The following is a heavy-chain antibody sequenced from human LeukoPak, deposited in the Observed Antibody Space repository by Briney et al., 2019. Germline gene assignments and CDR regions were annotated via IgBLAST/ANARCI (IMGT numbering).Heavy chain of an antibody. CDR3: AVYMAQPHDAFDI. Sequence: ASVKVSCKASGGTFSSYAISWVRQAPGQGLEWMGGIIPIFGTANYAQKFQGRVTITADESTSTAYMELSSLRSEDTAVYYCAVYMAQPHDAFDIWGQGTMVTVSS. V-gene: IGHV1-69*13. J-gene: IGHJ3*02. D-gene: IGHD5-24*01. CDR2: IIPIFGTA. CDR1: GGTFSSYA.